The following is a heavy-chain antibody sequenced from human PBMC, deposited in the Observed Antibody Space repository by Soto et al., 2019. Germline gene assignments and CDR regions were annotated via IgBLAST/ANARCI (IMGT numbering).Heavy chain of an antibody. D-gene: IGHD3-22*01. CDR1: GFTFSSYA. CDR2: ISGSGGST. CDR3: AKDPSYYYDSSGYYDAFDI. J-gene: IGHJ3*02. Sequence: EVQLLESGGGLVQPGGSLRLSCAASGFTFSSYAMSWVRQAPGKGLEWVSAISGSGGSTYYADSVKGRFTISRANSTNTLYLQMNSLRAEDTAVYYCAKDPSYYYDSSGYYDAFDIWGQGTMVTVSS. V-gene: IGHV3-23*01.